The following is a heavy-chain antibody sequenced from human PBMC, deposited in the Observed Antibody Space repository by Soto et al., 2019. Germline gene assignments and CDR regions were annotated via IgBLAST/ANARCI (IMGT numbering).Heavy chain of an antibody. CDR3: ARRGAMPVTGYYYYYGMDV. Sequence: EVQLVESGGGLVKPGGSLRLSCAASGFTFSSYSMNWVRQAPGKGLEWVSSISSSSSYIYYADSVKGRFTISRDNAKNSLYLQMNSLRAEDTAVYYCARRGAMPVTGYYYYYGMDVWGQGTTVTVSS. CDR2: ISSSSSYI. D-gene: IGHD2-21*02. V-gene: IGHV3-21*01. CDR1: GFTFSSYS. J-gene: IGHJ6*02.